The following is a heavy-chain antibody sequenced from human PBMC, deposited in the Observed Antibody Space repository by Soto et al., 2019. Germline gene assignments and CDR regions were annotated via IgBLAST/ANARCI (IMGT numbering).Heavy chain of an antibody. CDR3: ARAGRNGAL. CDR2: ISNSGTTI. CDR1: GYTISDYY. V-gene: IGHV3-11*01. D-gene: IGHD3-10*01. J-gene: IGHJ4*02. Sequence: QVQLVESGGGLVKPGGYLRLSCAASGYTISDYYMSWMRQAPGKGLEWVSYISNSGTTIYYADSLKGRFTISRDNAKNSLYLQMNSLRADDTAVYFCARAGRNGALWGQGTLVTVSS.